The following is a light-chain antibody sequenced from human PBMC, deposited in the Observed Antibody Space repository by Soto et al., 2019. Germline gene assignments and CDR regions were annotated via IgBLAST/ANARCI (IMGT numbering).Light chain of an antibody. J-gene: IGKJ4*02. CDR3: QKANSFLLT. CDR1: QSISSW. CDR2: AAS. Sequence: DIQMTPSPSNLSASVLDRVNVTFLASQSISSWLAWYQQKPGKAPKLLIYAASSLQSGVPSRFSGSGSGTDFTLTISSLQPEDFATYYCQKANSFLLTFGGGTKGDIK. V-gene: IGKV1-12*01.